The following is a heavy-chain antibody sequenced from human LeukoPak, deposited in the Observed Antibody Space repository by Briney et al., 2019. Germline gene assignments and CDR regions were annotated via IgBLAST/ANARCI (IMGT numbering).Heavy chain of an antibody. CDR1: GFTFSSYS. Sequence: GSLRLSCAASGFTFSSYSMNWVRQAPGKGLEWVSSISSSSSYIYYADSVKGRFTISRDNAKNSLYLQMNSLRAEDTAVYYCARGGGCSSTSCYTGYWGQGTLVTVSS. J-gene: IGHJ4*02. D-gene: IGHD2-2*02. V-gene: IGHV3-21*01. CDR2: ISSSSSYI. CDR3: ARGGGCSSTSCYTGY.